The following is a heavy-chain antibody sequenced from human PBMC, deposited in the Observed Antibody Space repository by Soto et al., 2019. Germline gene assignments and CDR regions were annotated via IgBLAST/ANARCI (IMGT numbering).Heavy chain of an antibody. J-gene: IGHJ6*03. CDR1: GFTFSSYS. Sequence: PGGSLRLSCAASGFTFSSYSMNWVRQAPGKGLEWVSYISSSSSTIYYADSVKGRFTISRDNAKNSLYLQMNSLRAEDTAVYYCARYYYGSGSYYKHYYMDVWGKGTTVTVSS. V-gene: IGHV3-48*01. CDR2: ISSSSSTI. CDR3: ARYYYGSGSYYKHYYMDV. D-gene: IGHD3-10*01.